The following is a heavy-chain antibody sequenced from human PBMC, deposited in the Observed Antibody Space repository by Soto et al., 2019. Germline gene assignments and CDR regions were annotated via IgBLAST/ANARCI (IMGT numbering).Heavy chain of an antibody. CDR1: GFTFSSYS. CDR2: ISSSSSSI. J-gene: IGHJ6*02. Sequence: GGSLRLSCAASGFTFSSYSMNWVRQAPGKGLEWVSYISSSSSSIYYADSVKGRFTISRDNAKNSLYLQMNSLRDEDAAVSYCARGGIAVAGASYYYGMDVWGQGTTVTVSS. CDR3: ARGGIAVAGASYYYGMDV. D-gene: IGHD6-19*01. V-gene: IGHV3-48*02.